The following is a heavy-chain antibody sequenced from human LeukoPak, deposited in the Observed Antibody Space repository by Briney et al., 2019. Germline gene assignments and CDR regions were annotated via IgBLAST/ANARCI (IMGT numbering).Heavy chain of an antibody. D-gene: IGHD6-13*01. CDR1: GGSISSSSYY. V-gene: IGHV4-39*01. CDR3: ARHGSSWYYFDY. Sequence: PSETLSLTCTVSGGSISSSSYYWGWIRQPPGKGLEWIASIYYSGSTYYNPSLKSRVTISVDTSKNQFSLKLSSVTAADTAVYYCARHGSSWYYFDYWGQGTLVTVSS. CDR2: IYYSGST. J-gene: IGHJ4*02.